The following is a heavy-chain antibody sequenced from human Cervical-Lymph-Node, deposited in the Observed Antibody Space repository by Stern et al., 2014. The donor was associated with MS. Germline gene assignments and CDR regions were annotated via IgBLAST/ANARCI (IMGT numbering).Heavy chain of an antibody. J-gene: IGHJ4*02. CDR2: ISISVNII. CDR3: AREKGSGYYTH. CDR1: GFTFSDYY. Sequence: DQLVESGGGLVKPGGSLRLSCAASGFTFSDYYMSWIRQAPGKGLEWVSYISISVNIIYYADSVKGRFTISRDNAKNSLYLQMNSLRAEDTAVYYCAREKGSGYYTHWGQGTLVTVSS. D-gene: IGHD3/OR15-3a*01. V-gene: IGHV3-11*01.